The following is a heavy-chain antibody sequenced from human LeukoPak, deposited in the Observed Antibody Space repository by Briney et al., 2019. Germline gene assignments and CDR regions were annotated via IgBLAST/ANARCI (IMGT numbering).Heavy chain of an antibody. CDR1: GGTFSSYA. Sequence: SVKVSCKASGGTFSSYAISWVRQAPGQGLEWMGGIILIFGTANYAQKFQGRVTITTDESTSTAYMELSSLRSEDTAVYYCARDSLHRVTTISPHCDYWGQGTLVTVSS. V-gene: IGHV1-69*05. CDR3: ARDSLHRVTTISPHCDY. CDR2: IILIFGTA. D-gene: IGHD5-12*01. J-gene: IGHJ4*02.